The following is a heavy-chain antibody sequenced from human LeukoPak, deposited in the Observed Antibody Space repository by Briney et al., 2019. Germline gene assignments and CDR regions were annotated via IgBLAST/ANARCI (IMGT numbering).Heavy chain of an antibody. CDR2: IYYSGST. CDR3: ARARGGIAAAVEDY. V-gene: IGHV4-30-4*01. Sequence: SQTLSLTCTVSGGSISSGDYYWSWIRQPPGTGLEWIGYIYYSGSTYYNPSLKSRVTISVDTSKNQFSLKLSSVTAADTAVYYCARARGGIAAAVEDYWGQGTLVTVSS. CDR1: GGSISSGDYY. D-gene: IGHD6-13*01. J-gene: IGHJ4*02.